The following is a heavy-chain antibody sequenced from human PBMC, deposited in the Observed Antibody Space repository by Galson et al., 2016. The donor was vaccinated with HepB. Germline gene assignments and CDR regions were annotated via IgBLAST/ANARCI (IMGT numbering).Heavy chain of an antibody. J-gene: IGHJ6*02. D-gene: IGHD2-8*01. CDR1: GYTFTTYA. V-gene: IGHV1-3*01. CDR3: ARGKGSCTTTGCSMDV. CDR2: INAANGDT. Sequence: SVKVSCKASGYTFTTYAMYWVRQAPGQRLEWMGWINAANGDTKYSQKLQGRGTITWDTSANTAYMELSSLRSEDTAVYYCARGKGSCTTTGCSMDVWGQGTAVTVSS.